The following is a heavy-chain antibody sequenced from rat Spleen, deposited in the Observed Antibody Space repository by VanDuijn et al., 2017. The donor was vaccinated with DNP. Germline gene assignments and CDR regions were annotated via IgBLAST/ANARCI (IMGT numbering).Heavy chain of an antibody. CDR3: ASWSPIAPISTSNY. V-gene: IGHV5-25*01. CDR2: ISTDGGST. J-gene: IGHJ2*01. Sequence: EVQLVESGGGLVQPGRSMKLSCAASGFTFSHYYMAWVRQAPTKGLEWVASISTDGGSTYYPDSVKGRFTISRDNAENTVYLQMSSLRSEDTATYYCASWSPIAPISTSNYWGQGVMVTVSS. CDR1: GFTFSHYY. D-gene: IGHD1-2*01.